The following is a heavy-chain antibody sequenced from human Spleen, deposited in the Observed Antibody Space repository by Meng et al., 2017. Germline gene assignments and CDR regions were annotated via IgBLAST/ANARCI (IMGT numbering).Heavy chain of an antibody. CDR1: GYTFTDYY. V-gene: IGHV1-2*06. CDR2: LNPNSGGT. D-gene: IGHD6-19*01. Sequence: QGQRWQSGAGVKKPGASVKVSCKASGYTFTDYYMHWIRQAAGQGLEWMGRLNPNSGGTNYARKFHGRVTLTRDTSSSTAYMELSRLKSDDTAIYYCEREYRSEYDYWGQGTLVTVSS. J-gene: IGHJ4*02. CDR3: EREYRSEYDY.